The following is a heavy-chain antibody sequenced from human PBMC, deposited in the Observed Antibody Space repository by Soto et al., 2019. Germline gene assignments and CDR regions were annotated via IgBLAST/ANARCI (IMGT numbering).Heavy chain of an antibody. J-gene: IGHJ5*02. CDR3: ARWAAYHSDVNGRTNWFDP. D-gene: IGHD2-8*01. CDR2: IYYSGST. CDR1: GGYITSNSYY. V-gene: IGHV4-39*01. Sequence: SETLSLTCTVSGGYITSNSYYWGWIRQPPGKGLEWIGSIYYSGSTHHNPSLKSRVTIFVDTSKNQFSLKLSSVTAADTAVYFCARWAAYHSDVNGRTNWFDPWGQGTLVTVSS.